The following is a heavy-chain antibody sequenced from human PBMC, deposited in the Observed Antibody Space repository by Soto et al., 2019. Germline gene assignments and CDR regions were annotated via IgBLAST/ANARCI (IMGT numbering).Heavy chain of an antibody. CDR3: AGLYSSSPSFGY. Sequence: PSETLSLTCTVSSDSISDYYWSWIRQPPGKGLEWIGSITYSGNTNYNPSLKGRVTISIDRSENHFSLKVRSVTAADTAMYYCAGLYSSSPSFGYWGQGALVTGSS. D-gene: IGHD6-6*01. CDR2: ITYSGNT. CDR1: SDSISDYY. J-gene: IGHJ4*02. V-gene: IGHV4-59*01.